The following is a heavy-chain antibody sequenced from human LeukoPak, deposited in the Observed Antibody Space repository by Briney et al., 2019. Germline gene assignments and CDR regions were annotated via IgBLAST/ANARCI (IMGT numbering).Heavy chain of an antibody. J-gene: IGHJ2*01. CDR1: GGSISSYY. D-gene: IGHD3-3*01. V-gene: IGHV4-4*07. Sequence: SETLSLTCTVSGGSISSYYWSWIRQPAGKGLEWIGRIYTSGSTNYNPSLKSRVTMSVDTSKNQFSLKLSSVTAADTAVYYCARSSRITIFGVASPFNPLFDLWGRGTLVTVSS. CDR3: ARSSRITIFGVASPFNPLFDL. CDR2: IYTSGST.